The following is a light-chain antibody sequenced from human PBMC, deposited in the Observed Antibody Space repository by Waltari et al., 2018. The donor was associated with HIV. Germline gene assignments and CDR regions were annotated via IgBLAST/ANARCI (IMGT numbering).Light chain of an antibody. V-gene: IGLV1-47*01. CDR2: RNN. CDR3: AAWDDSLSGRV. J-gene: IGLJ3*02. CDR1: SSNIGSNY. Sequence: QSVLTQPPSASGPPGQRVTIPCSGSSSNIGSNYVYWYQQLPGTAPKLLIYRNNQRPSGVPDRFSGSKSGTSASLAISGLRSEDEADYYCAAWDDSLSGRVFGGGTKLTVL.